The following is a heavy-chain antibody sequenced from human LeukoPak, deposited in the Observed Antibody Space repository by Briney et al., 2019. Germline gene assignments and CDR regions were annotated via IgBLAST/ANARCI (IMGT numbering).Heavy chain of an antibody. CDR1: GYTFTGYY. V-gene: IGHV1-2*02. Sequence: ASLNVSCTASGYTFTGYYMHWVRQAPGQGLDWMGWINPNSGGTNYPQKFQGRVTMTRDTSISTAYMELSRLRSDDTAVYYCARDRGIAAAGNWFDPWGQGTLVTVSS. J-gene: IGHJ5*02. CDR3: ARDRGIAAAGNWFDP. CDR2: INPNSGGT. D-gene: IGHD6-13*01.